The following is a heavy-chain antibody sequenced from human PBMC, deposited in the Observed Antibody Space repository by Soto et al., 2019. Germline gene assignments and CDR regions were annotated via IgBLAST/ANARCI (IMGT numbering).Heavy chain of an antibody. CDR3: ARVPDY. D-gene: IGHD2-2*01. CDR1: GGSISSSGY. V-gene: IGHV4-31*11. J-gene: IGHJ4*02. CDR2: IYYSGST. Sequence: SETLSLTCAVSGGSISSSGYWRWIRQHPGKGLEWIGYIYYSGSTYYNPSLKSRVTISVDRSKNQFSLKLSSVTAADTAVYDGARVPDYWGQGTLVTVSS.